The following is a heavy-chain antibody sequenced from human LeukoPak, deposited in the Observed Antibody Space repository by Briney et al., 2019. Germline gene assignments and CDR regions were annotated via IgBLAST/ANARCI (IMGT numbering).Heavy chain of an antibody. V-gene: IGHV4-4*09. Sequence: PSETLSLTCTVSGGSISSYYWSWIRQPPGKGLEWIGYIYTSGSTNYNPSLKSRVTISVDTSKNQFSLKLSSVTAADTAVYYCARASGGFYRGYSSGWYNFDYWGQGTLVTVSS. CDR3: ARASGGFYRGYSSGWYNFDY. J-gene: IGHJ4*02. CDR2: IYTSGST. CDR1: GGSISSYY. D-gene: IGHD6-19*01.